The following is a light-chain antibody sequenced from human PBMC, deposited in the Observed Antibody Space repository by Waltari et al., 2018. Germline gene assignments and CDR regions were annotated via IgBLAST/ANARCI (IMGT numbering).Light chain of an antibody. J-gene: IGKJ4*01. CDR3: QQYTTYPPT. CDR1: KSITRW. Sequence: DVQMTQYPSILYASVGDTVTVIWRASKSITRWLAWYQQKPGKSPTLLIYKASTLQPGVPSRYRGSGSGTEFTHPISNLQPDDSETFYCQQYTTYPPTFGQGTRVEIK. CDR2: KAS. V-gene: IGKV1-5*03.